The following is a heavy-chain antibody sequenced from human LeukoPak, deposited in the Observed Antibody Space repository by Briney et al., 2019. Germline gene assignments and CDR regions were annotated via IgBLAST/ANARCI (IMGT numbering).Heavy chain of an antibody. Sequence: GGSLRLSCAASGFTFSSYGMNWVCQAPGKGLEWVAVIWYDGSNEYYVDSVKGRFTISRDNSKNTLYLQMNSLRGEDTAVYYCAAGDPVSYWGQGTLVSVSS. V-gene: IGHV3-33*01. CDR1: GFTFSSYG. CDR2: IWYDGSNE. D-gene: IGHD4-17*01. CDR3: AAGDPVSY. J-gene: IGHJ4*02.